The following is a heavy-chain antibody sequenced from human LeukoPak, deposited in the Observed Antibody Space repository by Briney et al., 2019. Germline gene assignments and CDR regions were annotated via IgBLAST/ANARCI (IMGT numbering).Heavy chain of an antibody. Sequence: PETLSLTFAVYGGSFIGYYWSWIRQPPGKGLEWIGEINHSGSTNYNPSLKSRVTISVDTSKNQCSLKLSSVTAADTAVYYCARGLGAAAAYWGQGTLVTVSS. V-gene: IGHV4-34*01. CDR1: GGSFIGYY. CDR3: ARGLGAAAAY. J-gene: IGHJ4*02. CDR2: INHSGST. D-gene: IGHD6-13*01.